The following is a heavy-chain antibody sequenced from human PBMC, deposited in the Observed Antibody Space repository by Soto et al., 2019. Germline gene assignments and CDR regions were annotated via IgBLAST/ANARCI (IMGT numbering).Heavy chain of an antibody. CDR1: GGSISSYY. D-gene: IGHD3-16*01. Sequence: SETLSLTCTVSGGSISSYYWSWIRQPPGKGLEWIGYIYYSGSTNYNPSLKSRVTISVDTSKNQFSLKLSSVTAADTAVYYCALGAFGGARDGENYYYYYGMDVWGQGTTVTVSS. V-gene: IGHV4-59*01. CDR2: IYYSGST. J-gene: IGHJ6*02. CDR3: ALGAFGGARDGENYYYYYGMDV.